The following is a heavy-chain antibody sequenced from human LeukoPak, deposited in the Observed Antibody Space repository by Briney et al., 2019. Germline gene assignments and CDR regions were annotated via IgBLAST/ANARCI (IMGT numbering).Heavy chain of an antibody. CDR2: IYYSGST. CDR1: GGSISSSNYY. V-gene: IGHV4-39*07. CDR3: ARGTVRGVITDAFDI. Sequence: SETLSLTCTVSGGSISSSNYYWGWIRQPPGKGLEWIGSIYYSGSTYYNPSLKSRVTISVDTSKNQFSLKLSSVTAADTAVYYWARGTVRGVITDAFDIWGQGTMVTVSS. D-gene: IGHD3-10*01. J-gene: IGHJ3*02.